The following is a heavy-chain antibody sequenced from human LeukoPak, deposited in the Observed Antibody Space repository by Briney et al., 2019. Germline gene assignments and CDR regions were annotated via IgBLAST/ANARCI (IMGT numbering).Heavy chain of an antibody. Sequence: PSETLALTHTVSADPLHECYWTWIRQPPGRGLEWVGYISSTGGTNYNPSLESRLTISIDTSKNQFFLNLTSVTAADTAVYYCARAPEYFGLLTANLDHYDHWGQGALVTVSS. V-gene: IGHV4-59*01. CDR2: ISSTGGT. CDR1: ADPLHECY. D-gene: IGHD3-9*01. CDR3: ARAPEYFGLLTANLDHYDH. J-gene: IGHJ4*02.